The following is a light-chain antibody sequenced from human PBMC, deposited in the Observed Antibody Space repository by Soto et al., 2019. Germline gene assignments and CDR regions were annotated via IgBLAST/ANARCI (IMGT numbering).Light chain of an antibody. CDR1: QTVSGN. V-gene: IGKV3-15*01. J-gene: IGKJ1*01. Sequence: EMLMTQSPATVSVSPGGRATLSCRASQTVSGNLAWYQQKPGQAPRLLIFGASTRATGIPARFSGSGSGTDFSLSISSLQSEDFAVYYCQQYITWPRTFGQGTKVDI. CDR3: QQYITWPRT. CDR2: GAS.